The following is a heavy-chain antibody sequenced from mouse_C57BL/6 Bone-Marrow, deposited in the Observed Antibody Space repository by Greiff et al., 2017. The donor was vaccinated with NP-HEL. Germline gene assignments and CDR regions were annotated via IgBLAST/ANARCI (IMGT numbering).Heavy chain of an antibody. J-gene: IGHJ3*01. CDR2: IDPSDSYT. V-gene: IGHV1-50*01. CDR1: GYTFTSYW. CDR3: ARQLWFAY. Sequence: QVQLQQPGAELVKPGASVKLSCKASGYTFTSYWMQWVKQRPGQGLEWIGEIDPSDSYTNYNQKFKGKATLTVDTSSSTAYMQLSSLTSEDSAVYYCARQLWFAYWGQGTLVTVSA. D-gene: IGHD3-1*01.